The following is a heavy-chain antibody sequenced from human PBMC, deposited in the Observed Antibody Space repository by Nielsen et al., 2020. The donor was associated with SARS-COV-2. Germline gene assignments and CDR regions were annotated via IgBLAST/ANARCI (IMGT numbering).Heavy chain of an antibody. D-gene: IGHD5-18*01. J-gene: IGHJ4*02. CDR1: GFTFSSYA. V-gene: IGHV3-30-3*01. Sequence: GESLKISCAASGFTFSSYAMHWVRQAPGKGLEWVAVISYDGSNKYYADSVKGRFTISRDNSKNTLYLQMNSLRAEDTAVYYRARDADSYGFDYWGQGTLVTVSS. CDR2: ISYDGSNK. CDR3: ARDADSYGFDY.